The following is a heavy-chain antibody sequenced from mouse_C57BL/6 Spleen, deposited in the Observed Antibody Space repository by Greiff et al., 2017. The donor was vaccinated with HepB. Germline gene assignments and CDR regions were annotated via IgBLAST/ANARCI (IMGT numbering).Heavy chain of an antibody. Sequence: QVQLKESGPELVKPGASVKISCKASGYAFSSSWMNWVKQRPGKGLEWIGRIYPGDGDTNFNGKFKGKATLTADKSSSTAYMQLSSLTSEDSAVYFCARSGLLRSSFCDVWGTGTTVTVSS. CDR3: ARSGLLRSSFCDV. CDR2: IYPGDGDT. J-gene: IGHJ1*03. V-gene: IGHV1-82*01. D-gene: IGHD1-1*01. CDR1: GYAFSSSW.